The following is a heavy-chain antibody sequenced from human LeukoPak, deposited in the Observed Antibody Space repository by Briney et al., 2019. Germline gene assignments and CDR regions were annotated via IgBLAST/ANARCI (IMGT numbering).Heavy chain of an antibody. V-gene: IGHV1-2*02. Sequence: ASVKVSCKASGYTFTGYYMHWVRQVPGQGLEWMGWINPNSGGTNYAQKFQGRVTMTRDTSISTAYMELSRLRSDDTAVYYCARERSSATQFNYYYGMDVGGQGTTVTVSS. J-gene: IGHJ6*02. D-gene: IGHD5-12*01. CDR2: INPNSGGT. CDR1: GYTFTGYY. CDR3: ARERSSATQFNYYYGMDV.